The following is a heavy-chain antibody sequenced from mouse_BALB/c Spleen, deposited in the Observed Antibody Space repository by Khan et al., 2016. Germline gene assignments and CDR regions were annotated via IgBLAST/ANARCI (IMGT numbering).Heavy chain of an antibody. CDR2: INPDSSTI. V-gene: IGHV4-1*02. CDR1: GFDFSRYW. Sequence: EVKLLESGGGLAQPGGSLKPSCAAAGFDFSRYWMRWVRQAPGIGLEWIGEINPDSSTINYTPSLKDIFIISRENAKNTLYLQMNKVRSEGTVLYYCASTFWYFDVWGAGTTVTVSS. J-gene: IGHJ1*01. CDR3: ASTFWYFDV.